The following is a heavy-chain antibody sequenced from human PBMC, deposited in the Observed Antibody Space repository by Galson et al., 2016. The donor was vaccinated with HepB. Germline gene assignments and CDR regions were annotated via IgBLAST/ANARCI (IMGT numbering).Heavy chain of an antibody. CDR3: AHRAPDYGDYVGYFDY. D-gene: IGHD4-17*01. J-gene: IGHJ4*02. CDR1: GFSLSTTGVG. CDR2: VYWDNDK. Sequence: PALVKPTQTLTLTCTFSGFSLSTTGVGVGWIRQPPGKALEWLALVYWDNDKRYSPSLKSRLAIMMDTSKNQVVLTMTNMDPVDTGIYYCAHRAPDYGDYVGYFDYWGQGTLVTVSS. V-gene: IGHV2-5*02.